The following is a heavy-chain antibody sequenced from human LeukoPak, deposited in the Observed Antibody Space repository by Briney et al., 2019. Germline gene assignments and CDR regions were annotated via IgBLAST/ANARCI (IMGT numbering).Heavy chain of an antibody. J-gene: IGHJ4*02. Sequence: PSETLSLTCTVSGGSISSSSYYWGWIRQPPGKGLEWIASLYSSGSTYYNPSLKSRVTISIDTSKNQFSLKLSAVTTTDTAVYFCARIDASGYYQDFFDYWGQGALVTVSS. D-gene: IGHD3-22*01. CDR3: ARIDASGYYQDFFDY. CDR1: GGSISSSSYY. V-gene: IGHV4-39*01. CDR2: LYSSGST.